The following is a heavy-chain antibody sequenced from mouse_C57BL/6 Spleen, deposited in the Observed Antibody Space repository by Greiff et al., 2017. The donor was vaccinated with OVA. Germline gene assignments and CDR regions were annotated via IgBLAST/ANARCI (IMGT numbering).Heavy chain of an antibody. Sequence: EVKLLESGPGLVKPSQSLSLTCSVTGYSITSGYYWNWIRQFPGNKLEWMGYISYDGSNNYNPSLKNRISITRDTSKNQFFLKLNSVTTEDTATYYCAREDYGFPYYYAMDYWGQGTSVTVSS. D-gene: IGHD1-1*01. CDR2: ISYDGSN. J-gene: IGHJ4*01. V-gene: IGHV3-6*01. CDR1: GYSITSGYY. CDR3: AREDYGFPYYYAMDY.